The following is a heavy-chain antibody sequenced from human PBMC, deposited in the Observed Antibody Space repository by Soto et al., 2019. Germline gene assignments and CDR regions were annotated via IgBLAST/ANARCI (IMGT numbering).Heavy chain of an antibody. CDR2: ISWDSGSI. CDR3: SKGPYGSGRQRYYGMDV. Sequence: PGGSLRLSCAASGFTFDDYAMHWVRQAPGKGLEWVSHISWDSGSIGYADSVKGRFTISRDNAKNSLYPQMNSLRAEDTALYYCSKGPYGSGRQRYYGMDVWGQGTTVTVSS. CDR1: GFTFDDYA. D-gene: IGHD3-10*01. J-gene: IGHJ6*02. V-gene: IGHV3-9*01.